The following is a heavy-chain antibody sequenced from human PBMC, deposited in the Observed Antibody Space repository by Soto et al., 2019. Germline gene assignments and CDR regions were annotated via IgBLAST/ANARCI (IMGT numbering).Heavy chain of an antibody. CDR2: VFYGGT. J-gene: IGHJ4*02. CDR1: GRSMSGNY. V-gene: IGHV4-59*01. Sequence: PSETLSLTCSVSGRSMSGNYWSWIRQSPDKGLEWLGYVFYGGTDYNPSLGGRVSMSVETSKSQFSLKLTSVTVADTAVYYCASYRGAIYFESWGPGILVTVSS. CDR3: ASYRGAIYFES. D-gene: IGHD3-16*01.